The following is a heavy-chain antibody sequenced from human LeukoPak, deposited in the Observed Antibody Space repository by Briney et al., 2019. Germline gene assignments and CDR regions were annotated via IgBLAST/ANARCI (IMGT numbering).Heavy chain of an antibody. D-gene: IGHD1-26*01. V-gene: IGHV3-30*19. CDR3: ARELTGGWELLGPFDY. CDR2: ISYDGSNK. Sequence: GRSLRLSCAASGFTFSSYGMHWVRQAPGKGLEWVAVISYDGSNKYYADSVKGRFTISRDNSKNTLYLQMNSLRAEDTAVYYCARELTGGWELLGPFDYWGQGTLVTVSS. J-gene: IGHJ4*02. CDR1: GFTFSSYG.